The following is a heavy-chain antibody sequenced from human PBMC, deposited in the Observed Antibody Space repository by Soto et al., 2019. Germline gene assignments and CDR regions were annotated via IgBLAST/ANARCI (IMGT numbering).Heavy chain of an antibody. CDR3: GRCRTDSCAMGG. CDR1: GYSFSSYG. CDR2: ISPYNGRT. V-gene: IGHV1-18*01. Sequence: APVKVSCKASGYSFSSYGIAWVRQVPGHGPEWMGWISPYNGRTIYTQNGQGRVGTTGGTSSNIVYLELRSLRSDDTPMYYCGRCRTDSCAMGGRRQGNTV. D-gene: IGHD2-2*01. J-gene: IGHJ6*01.